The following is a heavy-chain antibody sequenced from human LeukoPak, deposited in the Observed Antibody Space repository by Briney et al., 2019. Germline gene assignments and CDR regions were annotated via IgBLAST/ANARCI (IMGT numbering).Heavy chain of an antibody. CDR1: GFTVSSSSNY. CDR2: IYNGGGA. CDR3: ARVITDFAFDF. J-gene: IGHJ3*01. V-gene: IGHV3-53*01. D-gene: IGHD3-16*01. Sequence: GGSLRLSCAASGFTVSSSSNYMSWVRQAPGKGPEWVSIIYNGGGAYYADSVKGRLTISRDNSKNMVYFQMNSLRVEDTAMYYCARVITDFAFDFWGQGTMVTVSS.